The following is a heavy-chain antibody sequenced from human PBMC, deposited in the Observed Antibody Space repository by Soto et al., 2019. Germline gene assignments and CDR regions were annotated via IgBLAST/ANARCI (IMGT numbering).Heavy chain of an antibody. J-gene: IGHJ3*02. CDR3: ARVGYSSSWLPLADAFDI. CDR2: ISYDGSNK. CDR1: GFTFSSYG. V-gene: IGHV3-30*03. Sequence: QVQLVESGGGVVQPGRSLRLSCAASGFTFSSYGMHWVRQAPGKGLEWVAVISYDGSNKYYADSVKGRFTISRDNSKNPVYQQMNGERAEDTDVYYCARVGYSSSWLPLADAFDIWGQGTMVTVSS. D-gene: IGHD6-13*01.